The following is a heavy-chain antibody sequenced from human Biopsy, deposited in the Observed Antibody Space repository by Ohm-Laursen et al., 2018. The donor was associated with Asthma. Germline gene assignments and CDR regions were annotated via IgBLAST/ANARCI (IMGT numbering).Heavy chain of an antibody. V-gene: IGHV1-69*13. CDR2: IMTVFGTT. CDR3: ARCQVGYSSGWSLLLKKIYYSGMDV. Sequence: ASVKVSCKAPGGTLSNFAISWVRQAPGQGLEWLGGIMTVFGTTNYAQKIQGRVTITADESTSTAYMEVTSLRSEDTAIYYCARCQVGYSSGWSLLLKKIYYSGMDVWGQGTAVTVS. J-gene: IGHJ6*02. D-gene: IGHD6-19*01. CDR1: GGTLSNFA.